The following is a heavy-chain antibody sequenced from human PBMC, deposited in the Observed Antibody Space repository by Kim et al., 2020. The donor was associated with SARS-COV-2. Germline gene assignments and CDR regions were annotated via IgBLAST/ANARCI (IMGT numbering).Heavy chain of an antibody. D-gene: IGHD6-13*01. CDR1: GGTFSSYA. Sequence: SVKVSCKASGGTFSSYAISWVRQAPGQGLEWMGRIIPILGIANYAQKFQGRVTITADKSTSTAYMELSSLRSEDTAVYYCARGEVAAAGRDYYYYGMDVWGQGTTVTVSS. V-gene: IGHV1-69*04. J-gene: IGHJ6*02. CDR2: IIPILGIA. CDR3: ARGEVAAAGRDYYYYGMDV.